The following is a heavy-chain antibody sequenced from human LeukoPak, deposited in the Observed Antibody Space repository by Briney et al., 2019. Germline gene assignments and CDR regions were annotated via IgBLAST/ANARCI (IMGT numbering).Heavy chain of an antibody. J-gene: IGHJ4*02. Sequence: SETLSLTCTVSGGSISSSSYYWGWIRQPPGKGLEWIGSIYYSGSTYYNPSLESRVTISVDTSKNQFSLKLSSVTAADTAVYYCVREITMAVVVDRGQGTLVTVSS. CDR3: VREITMAVVVD. CDR2: IYYSGST. CDR1: GGSISSSSYY. V-gene: IGHV4-39*07. D-gene: IGHD3-22*01.